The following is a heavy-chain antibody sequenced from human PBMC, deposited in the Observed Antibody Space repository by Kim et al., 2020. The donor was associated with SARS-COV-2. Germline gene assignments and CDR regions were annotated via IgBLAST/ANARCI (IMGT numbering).Heavy chain of an antibody. V-gene: IGHV4-59*01. CDR2: IYYSGST. CDR1: GGSISSYY. J-gene: IGHJ6*02. CDR3: ARDSTFLDSDGYGMDV. D-gene: IGHD3-3*02. Sequence: SETLSLTCTVSGGSISSYYWSWIRQPPGKGLEWIGYIYYSGSTNYNPSLKSRVTISVDTSKNQFSLKLSSVTAADTAVYYCARDSTFLDSDGYGMDVWGQGTTVTVSS.